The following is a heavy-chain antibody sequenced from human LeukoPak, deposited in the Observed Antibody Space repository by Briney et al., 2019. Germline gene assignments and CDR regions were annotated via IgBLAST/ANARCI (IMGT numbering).Heavy chain of an antibody. CDR3: ARGAFGGLDY. CDR1: GFSFSSSW. D-gene: IGHD3-3*01. V-gene: IGHV3-74*01. Sequence: GGSLRLSCAASGFSFSSSWKHWVRQAPGKGLVWVSRINSDGSSTDYADSVKGRFTISRDNAKNTLFLQMNSLRAEDTAVYYCARGAFGGLDYWGQGTLVTVSS. J-gene: IGHJ4*02. CDR2: INSDGSST.